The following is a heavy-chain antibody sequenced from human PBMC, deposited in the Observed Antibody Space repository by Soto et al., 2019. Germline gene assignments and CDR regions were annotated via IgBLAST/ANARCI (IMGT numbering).Heavy chain of an antibody. CDR2: ISGSGGST. CDR1: GFTFSSYA. V-gene: IGHV3-23*01. Sequence: EVQLLESGGGLVQPGGSLRLSCAASGFTFSSYAMSWVRQAPGKGLEWVSAISGSGGSTYYADSVKGRFTISRDNSKNTLYLQMNSLRAEDTAVYYCARVEYSSSSGEGWFDPWGQGTLVTVSS. D-gene: IGHD6-6*01. CDR3: ARVEYSSSSGEGWFDP. J-gene: IGHJ5*02.